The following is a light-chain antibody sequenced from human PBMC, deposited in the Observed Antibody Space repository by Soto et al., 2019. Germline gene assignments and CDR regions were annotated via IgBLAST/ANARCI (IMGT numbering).Light chain of an antibody. V-gene: IGLV2-14*01. CDR3: SSYTSSSTPWV. J-gene: IGLJ3*02. Sequence: QSALTQPASVSGSPGQSITISCTGTSSDVGGYNYVSWYQQHPGKAPKLMIYEVSNRPSGVSNRFSGSKSGNTASLTISGLQAEDEADYYCSSYTSSSTPWVFGGGTKVTVL. CDR1: SSDVGGYNY. CDR2: EVS.